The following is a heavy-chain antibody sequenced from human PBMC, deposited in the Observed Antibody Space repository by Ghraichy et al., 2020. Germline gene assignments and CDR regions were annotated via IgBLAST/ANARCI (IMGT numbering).Heavy chain of an antibody. CDR2: IWYDGSNK. Sequence: GGSPRLSCAASGFTFSSYGMHWVRQAPGKGLEWVAVIWYDGSNKYYADSVKGRFTISRDNSKNTLYLQMNSLRAEDTAVYYCARDPYYYGMDVWGQGTTVTVSS. V-gene: IGHV3-33*01. CDR1: GFTFSSYG. CDR3: ARDPYYYGMDV. J-gene: IGHJ6*02.